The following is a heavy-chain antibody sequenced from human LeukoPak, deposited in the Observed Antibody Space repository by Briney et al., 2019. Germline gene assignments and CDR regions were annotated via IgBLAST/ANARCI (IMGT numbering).Heavy chain of an antibody. Sequence: PSETLSLTCTVSGGSISSYYWSWIRQPAGKGLEWIGRIYTSGSTNYNPSLKSRVTMSVDTSENQFSLKLSSVTAADTAVYYCARERVNYDFWSGVPDFDPWGQGTLVTVSS. CDR1: GGSISSYY. J-gene: IGHJ5*02. CDR3: ARERVNYDFWSGVPDFDP. V-gene: IGHV4-4*07. CDR2: IYTSGST. D-gene: IGHD3-3*01.